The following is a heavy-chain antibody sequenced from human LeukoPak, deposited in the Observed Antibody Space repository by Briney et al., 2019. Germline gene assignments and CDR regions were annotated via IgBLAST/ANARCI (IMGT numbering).Heavy chain of an antibody. CDR2: INTDGSST. CDR1: GFTFSRYW. D-gene: IGHD4-23*01. Sequence: GGSLRLSCAASGFTFSRYWMHWVRQAPGKGLVWVSRINTDGSSTTYADSVKGRFTISRDNAKNTLYLQMNSLRAEDTAVYYCARNLGNSPVDYWGQGTLVTVSS. J-gene: IGHJ4*02. CDR3: ARNLGNSPVDY. V-gene: IGHV3-74*01.